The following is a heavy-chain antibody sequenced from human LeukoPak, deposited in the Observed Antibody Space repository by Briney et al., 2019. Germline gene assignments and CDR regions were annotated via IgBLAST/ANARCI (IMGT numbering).Heavy chain of an antibody. D-gene: IGHD4-17*01. CDR3: AASMTTVTSDLDY. V-gene: IGHV1-69*04. CDR2: IIPILGIA. CDR1: GAPFSSYA. Sequence: SVKVSCKASGAPFSSYAISWVRQAPGQGLEWMGRIIPILGIANYAQKFQGRVTITAYKSTSTAYMELSSLRSEDTAVYYCAASMTTVTSDLDYWGQGTLVTVSS. J-gene: IGHJ4*02.